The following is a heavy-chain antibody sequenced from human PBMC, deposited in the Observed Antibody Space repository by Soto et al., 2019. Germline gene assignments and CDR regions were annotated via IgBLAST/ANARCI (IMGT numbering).Heavy chain of an antibody. CDR1: GYTFTSYG. Sequence: QVQLVQSGAEVKKPGSSVKVSCKASGYTFTSYGISWVRQAPGQGLEWMGWISAYNGNTNYAQKLQGRVTMTTDTSPSTADMEWRSLRSDDTAVYYCALAGEQQPNWCYWGQGTLVTVSS. CDR3: ALAGEQQPNWCY. V-gene: IGHV1-18*01. D-gene: IGHD6-13*01. J-gene: IGHJ4*02. CDR2: ISAYNGNT.